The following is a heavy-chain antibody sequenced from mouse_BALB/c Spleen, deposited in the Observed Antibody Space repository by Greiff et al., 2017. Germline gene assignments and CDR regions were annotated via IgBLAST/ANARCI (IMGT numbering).Heavy chain of an antibody. CDR2: ISSGSSTI. CDR3: ARRYGNYVWYFDV. V-gene: IGHV5-17*02. J-gene: IGHJ1*01. Sequence: EVQRVESGGGLVQPGGSRKLSCAASGFTFSSFGMHWVRQAPEKGLEWVAYISSGSSTIYYADTVKGRFTISRDNPKNTLFLQMTSLRSEDTAMYYCARRYGNYVWYFDVWGAGTTVTVSS. D-gene: IGHD2-10*02. CDR1: GFTFSSFG.